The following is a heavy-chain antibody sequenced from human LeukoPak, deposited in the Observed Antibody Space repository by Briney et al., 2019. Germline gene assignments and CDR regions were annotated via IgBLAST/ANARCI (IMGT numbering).Heavy chain of an antibody. CDR2: ISSSGRTI. Sequence: GGSLRLSCAASGFTFNNYQMNWVRQAPGKGLECISYISSSGRTIYYADSLKGRFTVSRDNAKNSLYLRMNNLRAEDTAVYYCARGEYYFDYWGQGTPVTVSS. CDR3: ARGEYYFDY. J-gene: IGHJ4*02. CDR1: GFTFNNYQ. V-gene: IGHV3-48*03.